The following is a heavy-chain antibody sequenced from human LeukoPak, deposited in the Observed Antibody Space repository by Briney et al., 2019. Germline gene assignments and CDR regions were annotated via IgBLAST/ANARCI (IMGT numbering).Heavy chain of an antibody. CDR2: ISSSGSTK. CDR3: VQSVWERRRVRWFAP. D-gene: IGHD1-1*01. J-gene: IGHJ5*02. CDR1: GFTFSNYE. Sequence: PGGSLRLSCAASGFTFSNYETNWVRQAPGKGLEWVSYISSSGSTKYYADSVKGRFTISRDNAKNSLYLQMNSLRAEDTAVYYCVQSVWERRRVRWFAPWGQGTLVTVSS. V-gene: IGHV3-48*03.